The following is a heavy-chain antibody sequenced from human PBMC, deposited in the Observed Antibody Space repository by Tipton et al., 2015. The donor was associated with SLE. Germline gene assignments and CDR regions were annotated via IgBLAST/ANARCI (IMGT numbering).Heavy chain of an antibody. Sequence: LRLSCTVSGGSISSGSYYWSWIRQPAGKGLEWIGRIYTSGSTNYNPSLKSRITMSLDRSRNQFSLRLDYVTAADSARYYCARDERVVIPRALIYFYGMDVWGPGTTVTVSS. J-gene: IGHJ6*02. D-gene: IGHD3-16*02. CDR3: ARDERVVIPRALIYFYGMDV. CDR2: IYTSGST. CDR1: GGSISSGSYY. V-gene: IGHV4-61*02.